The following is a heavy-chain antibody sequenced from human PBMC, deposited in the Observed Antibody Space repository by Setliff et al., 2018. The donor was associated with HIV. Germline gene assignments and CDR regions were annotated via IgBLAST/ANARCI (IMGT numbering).Heavy chain of an antibody. CDR1: GFTFSDHY. CDR3: AEDHKGYYYDSSGYHYEGVDY. Sequence: PGGSLRLSCAASGFTFSDHYMSWIRQAPGKGLEWVSYISGGSTSHMNYADSVKGRFTISRDNAKNSLYLQMNSLRAEDTAVYYCAEDHKGYYYDSSGYHYEGVDYWGQGTLVTVSS. V-gene: IGHV3-11*06. J-gene: IGHJ4*02. CDR2: ISGGSTSHM. D-gene: IGHD3-22*01.